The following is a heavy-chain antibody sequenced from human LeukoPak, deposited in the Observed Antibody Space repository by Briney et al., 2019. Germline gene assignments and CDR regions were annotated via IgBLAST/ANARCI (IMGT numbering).Heavy chain of an antibody. Sequence: ASVKVSCKASGYTFTSYGISWVRQAPGQGLEWMGWISAYNGNTNYAQKLQGRVTMTTDTSTSTAYMELRSLRSDDTAVYYCARDREVYYGSGSYYNPDDNLDYWGQGTLVTVSS. J-gene: IGHJ4*02. CDR1: GYTFTSYG. CDR3: ARDREVYYGSGSYYNPDDNLDY. CDR2: ISAYNGNT. D-gene: IGHD3-10*01. V-gene: IGHV1-18*01.